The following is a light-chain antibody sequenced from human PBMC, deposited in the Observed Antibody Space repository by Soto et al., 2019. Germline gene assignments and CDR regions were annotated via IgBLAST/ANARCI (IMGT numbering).Light chain of an antibody. J-gene: IGLJ3*02. V-gene: IGLV2-11*01. CDR2: DVS. CDR1: SSVVGGYNY. CDR3: CSYAGSYNWV. Sequence: SALTQPRSVSGSPGQSVTISCTGTSSVVGGYNYVSWYQQHPGKAPKLMIYDVSKRPSGVPDRFSGSKSGNTASLTISGLQAEDEADYYYCSYAGSYNWVFGGGTKLTVL.